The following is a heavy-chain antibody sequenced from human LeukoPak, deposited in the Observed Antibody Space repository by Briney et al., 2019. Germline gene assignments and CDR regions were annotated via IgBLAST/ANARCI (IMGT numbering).Heavy chain of an antibody. CDR1: VYTFAMYY. D-gene: IGHD3-22*01. CDR2: INPSGGST. V-gene: IGHV1-46*01. J-gene: IGHJ5*02. Sequence: GASVTVSFTSSVYTFAMYYIHWVRQAPGQGQEWMGIINPSGGSTRYAQKFQGRVTITRDTSTSTVYMELSSLRSDDTAVYYCARGGYYDSSGSFDPWGQGTLVTVSS. CDR3: ARGGYYDSSGSFDP.